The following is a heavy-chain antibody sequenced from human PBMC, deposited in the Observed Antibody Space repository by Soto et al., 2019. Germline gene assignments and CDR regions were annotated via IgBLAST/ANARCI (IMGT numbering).Heavy chain of an antibody. CDR2: ISYSADKT. V-gene: IGHV3-23*01. Sequence: EVQLLESGGGLVQPGGSLRLSCAASGFTFSNYVMNWVRQAPGKGLEWVSTISYSADKTFYADSVKGRFTISRDNSRDTLFLQMNSLRADDAAVYYCARRARTATTNWGAFAIWGQGTIVTVSS. D-gene: IGHD1-7*01. CDR1: GFTFSNYV. CDR3: ARRARTATTNWGAFAI. J-gene: IGHJ3*02.